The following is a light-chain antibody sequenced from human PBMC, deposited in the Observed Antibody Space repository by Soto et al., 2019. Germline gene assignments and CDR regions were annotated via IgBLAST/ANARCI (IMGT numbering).Light chain of an antibody. J-gene: IGKJ1*01. CDR2: GAS. CDR1: QSVRSSY. CDR3: QQYGTFPRT. V-gene: IGKV3-20*01. Sequence: EIVLTQSPGSLSLSPGERATLSCRASQSVRSSYLAWYQHKPGQAPSLLIYGASSRATGVPDRFSGSGSETDFTLTISRLEPEDFAVYYCQQYGTFPRTFGQGTNVDIK.